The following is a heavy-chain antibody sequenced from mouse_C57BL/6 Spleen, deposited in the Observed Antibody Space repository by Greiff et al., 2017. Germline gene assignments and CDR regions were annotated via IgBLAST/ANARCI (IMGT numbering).Heavy chain of an antibody. CDR2: IWRGGST. CDR1: GFSLTSYG. V-gene: IGHV2-5*01. Sequence: VQLQQSGPGLVQPSQSLSITCTVSGFSLTSYGVHWVRQSPGKGLEWLGVIWRGGSTDYNAAFMSRLSINKDNSKSQVFFKMNSLQADDTAIYYCAKTNYGSSLYYAMDYWGQGTSVTVSS. CDR3: AKTNYGSSLYYAMDY. J-gene: IGHJ4*01. D-gene: IGHD1-1*01.